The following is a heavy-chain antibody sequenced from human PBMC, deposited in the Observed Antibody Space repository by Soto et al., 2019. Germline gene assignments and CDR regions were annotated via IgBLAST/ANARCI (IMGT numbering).Heavy chain of an antibody. D-gene: IGHD1-1*01. Sequence: SETLSLTCTVSGGSISSYYWSWIRQPPGKGLEWIAYIYYSGSTNYNPSLKSRVTISVDTSKNLFSLKLTSVTAADTAVYYCARHSNEYRKSLDYWGQGTPGHRLL. J-gene: IGHJ4*02. V-gene: IGHV4-59*08. CDR1: GGSISSYY. CDR2: IYYSGST. CDR3: ARHSNEYRKSLDY.